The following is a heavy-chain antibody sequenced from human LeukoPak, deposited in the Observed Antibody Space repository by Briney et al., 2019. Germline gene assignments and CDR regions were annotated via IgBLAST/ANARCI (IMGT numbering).Heavy chain of an antibody. CDR3: ATRSSTLTAARCFDD. CDR1: GGSISSNNYY. CDR2: ISDSGST. V-gene: IGHV4-39*01. Sequence: SETLSPTCTVSGGSISSNNYYWGWIRQPPGKGLEWIGSISDSGSTDYNPSLKSRVTISVDTSKNPFSLKLSSVTAADTAVCYCATRSSTLTAARCFDDWGQGTVVTVSS. J-gene: IGHJ4*03. D-gene: IGHD6-6*01.